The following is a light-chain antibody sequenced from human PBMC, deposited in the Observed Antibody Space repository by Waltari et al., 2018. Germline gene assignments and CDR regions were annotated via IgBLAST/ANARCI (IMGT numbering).Light chain of an antibody. V-gene: IGKV4-1*01. CDR1: QNLLYSSNNKNF. J-gene: IGKJ1*01. CDR3: QQYYSSPPT. CDR2: WSS. Sequence: DIVMTQSPDSLAVSLGERATINCKSSQNLLYSSNNKNFLVWYQLKPGQAPKLLMYWSSTRESGGPDRFSGSGSETDFTLTISSLQAEDVAVYYCQQYYSSPPTFGQGTRVEI.